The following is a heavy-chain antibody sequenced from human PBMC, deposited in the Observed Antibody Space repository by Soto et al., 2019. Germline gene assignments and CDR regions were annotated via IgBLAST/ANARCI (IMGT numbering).Heavy chain of an antibody. CDR1: GFTFSSYS. V-gene: IGHV3-21*01. CDR3: ARAHIVVGEDGMDV. J-gene: IGHJ6*02. CDR2: ISSSSSYI. Sequence: EVQLVESRGGLVKPGGSLRLSCAASGFTFSSYSMNWVRQAPGKGLEWVSSISSSSSYIYYADSVKGRFTISRDNAKNSLYLQMNSLRAEDTAVYYCARAHIVVGEDGMDVWGQGTTVTVSS. D-gene: IGHD2-2*01.